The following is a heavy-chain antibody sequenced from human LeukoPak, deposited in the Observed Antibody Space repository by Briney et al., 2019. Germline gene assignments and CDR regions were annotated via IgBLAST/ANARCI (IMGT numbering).Heavy chain of an antibody. CDR3: ARERGYFDTRDY. V-gene: IGHV4-4*02. J-gene: IGHJ4*02. CDR1: GGSISSSNW. Sequence: SETLSLTCAVSGGSISSSNWWSWVRQPPGKGLEWIGEIYHSGSTNYNPSLKSRVTISVDTSKNQFSLKLSSVTAADTAVYYCARERGYFDTRDYWGQGTLVTVSS. D-gene: IGHD3-9*01. CDR2: IYHSGST.